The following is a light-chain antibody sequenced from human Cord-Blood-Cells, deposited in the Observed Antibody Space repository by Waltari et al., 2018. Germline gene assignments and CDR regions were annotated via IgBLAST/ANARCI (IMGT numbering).Light chain of an antibody. CDR1: QGLLHSNGHNY. CDR3: MQALQTPFT. J-gene: IGKJ3*01. V-gene: IGKV2-28*01. Sequence: DIVMTQSPLSLPVTPGEPASISCSSSQGLLHSNGHNYLVWYLQKPGQSPQLLIYLGSIRAGGVADRFSGSGSGTDCRLKISRVEAEDVGVYYCMQALQTPFTFGPGTKVDIK. CDR2: LGS.